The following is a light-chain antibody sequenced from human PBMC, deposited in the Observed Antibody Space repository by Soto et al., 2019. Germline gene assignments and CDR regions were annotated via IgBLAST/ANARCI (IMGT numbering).Light chain of an antibody. J-gene: IGKJ5*01. CDR1: QSVSSY. Sequence: EIGLKHSPATLSLSPGERATLSCRASQSVSSYLAWYQQKPGQAPRLLIYDASNRAPGIPARFSGSGSGTDFTLTISSLEPEDFAVYYCQQRSNWITFGQGTRLEIK. CDR3: QQRSNWIT. V-gene: IGKV3-11*01. CDR2: DAS.